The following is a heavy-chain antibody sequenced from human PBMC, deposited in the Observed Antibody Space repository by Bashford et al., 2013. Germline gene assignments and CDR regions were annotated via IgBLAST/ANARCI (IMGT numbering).Heavy chain of an antibody. Sequence: WVRQMPGKGLEWMGIIYPGDSDTRYSPSFQGQVTISADKSISTAYLQWSGLTSEDTAIYYCARPRTGYEFDYSMDVWGQGTTVTVS. CDR2: IYPGDSDT. D-gene: IGHD3/OR15-3a*01. J-gene: IGHJ6*02. CDR3: ARPRTGYEFDYSMDV. V-gene: IGHV5-51*01.